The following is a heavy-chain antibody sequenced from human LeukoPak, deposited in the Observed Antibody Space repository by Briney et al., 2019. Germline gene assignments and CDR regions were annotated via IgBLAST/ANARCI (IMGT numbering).Heavy chain of an antibody. V-gene: IGHV1-18*01. CDR1: GYTFTSYS. Sequence: ASVKVSCKASGYTFTSYSISWVRQAPGQGLEWMGWISAYNGNTNYAQKLQGRVTMTTDTSTSTAYMELRSLRSDDTAVYYCARFSPHSSGYYRHLDYWGQGTLVTVSS. CDR3: ARFSPHSSGYYRHLDY. CDR2: ISAYNGNT. J-gene: IGHJ4*02. D-gene: IGHD3-22*01.